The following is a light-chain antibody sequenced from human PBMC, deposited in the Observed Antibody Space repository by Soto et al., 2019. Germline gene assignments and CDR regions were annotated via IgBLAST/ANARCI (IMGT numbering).Light chain of an antibody. CDR3: QQYNSYSPT. Sequence: DIQVNLSPSTLSASVGDRVTITCRASQSISSWLAWYQQKPGKAPKPLIYDASSLESGVPSRFSGGGSGTEFTLTISSLQPDDFATYYCQQYNSYSPTFGQGTKVDIK. J-gene: IGKJ1*01. CDR2: DAS. V-gene: IGKV1-5*01. CDR1: QSISSW.